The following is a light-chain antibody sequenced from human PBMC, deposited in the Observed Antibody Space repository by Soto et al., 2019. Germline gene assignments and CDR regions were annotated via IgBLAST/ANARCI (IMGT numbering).Light chain of an antibody. J-gene: IGKJ5*01. Sequence: DIQMTQSPSSVSASVGDRVTITCRASQGISSWLAWYQQKPGKAPKLLIYAASSLQSGVPSRFYDSGSGTDINLTISSQQHEDFATYYCKQANSFSITFGQGTRLEIK. CDR1: QGISSW. V-gene: IGKV1D-12*01. CDR3: KQANSFSIT. CDR2: AAS.